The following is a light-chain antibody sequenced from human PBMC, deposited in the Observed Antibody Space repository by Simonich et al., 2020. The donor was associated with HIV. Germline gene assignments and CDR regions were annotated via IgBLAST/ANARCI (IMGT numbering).Light chain of an antibody. CDR3: STWDYTLSARV. CDR1: SDNVGSYS. J-gene: IGLJ3*02. V-gene: IGLV1-44*01. Sequence: QSALTQEVSLSGTVGQKVTLSCSGNSDNVGSYSVSWYQQISHGAPKTVLSGNSLPSGIPDRCSGSKSGTTASLTISGLQPEDEASYYCSTWDYTLSARVFGGGTTLTVL. CDR2: GNS.